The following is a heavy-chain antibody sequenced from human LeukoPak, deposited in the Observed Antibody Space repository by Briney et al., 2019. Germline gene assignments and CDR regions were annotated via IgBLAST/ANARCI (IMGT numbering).Heavy chain of an antibody. CDR1: GFTFSSYW. Sequence: GGSLRLSCAASGFTFSSYWMHWVRQAPGKGLVWVSHIKTDGSSTNYAESVKGRFTISRDTAKHSLYLQMNSLTTEDTAFYYCARDVLYDSIAYYSDCWGQGTLVTVSS. CDR3: ARDVLYDSIAYYSDC. CDR2: IKTDGSST. V-gene: IGHV3-74*01. D-gene: IGHD3-22*01. J-gene: IGHJ4*02.